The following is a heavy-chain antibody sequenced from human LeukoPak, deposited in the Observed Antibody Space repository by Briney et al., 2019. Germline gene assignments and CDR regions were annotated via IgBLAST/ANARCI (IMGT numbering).Heavy chain of an antibody. V-gene: IGHV4-4*09. CDR3: ARHSYCGGDCYALRLGYYNYMDV. CDR2: IYTTGST. J-gene: IGHJ6*03. D-gene: IGHD2-21*02. CDR1: GDSINNYY. Sequence: SETLSLTCTVSGDSINNYYWSWIRQPPGKGLEWIGYIYTTGSTDYNPSLKSRVTISVDTSKTQFSLKLSSVTAADTAVYYCARHSYCGGDCYALRLGYYNYMDVWGKGTTVTVSS.